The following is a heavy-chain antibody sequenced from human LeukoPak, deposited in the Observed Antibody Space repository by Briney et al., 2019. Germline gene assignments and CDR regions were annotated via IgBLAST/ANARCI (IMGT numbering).Heavy chain of an antibody. CDR1: GYSISSGYY. CDR2: INYSGNT. D-gene: IGHD3-10*01. V-gene: IGHV4-38-2*02. J-gene: IGHJ5*02. CDR3: ARGHPLWFGESTARPYNWFDP. Sequence: SETLSLTCTVSGYSISSGYYWGWIRQPPGKGLAWIGNINYSGNTYYTSSLKSRITISVDTSNNQFSLKLSSVTAADTAVYYCARGHPLWFGESTARPYNWFDPWGQGTLVTVSS.